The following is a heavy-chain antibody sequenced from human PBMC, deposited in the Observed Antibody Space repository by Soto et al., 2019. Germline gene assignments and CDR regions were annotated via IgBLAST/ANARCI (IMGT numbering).Heavy chain of an antibody. Sequence: ESGGGLVKPGGSLRLSCAASGFTFSSYSMNWVRQAPGKGLEWVSSISSSSSYIYYADSVKGRFTISRDNAKNSLYLQMNSLRAEDTAVYYCARGQTTVTPFDYWGQGTLVTVSS. CDR1: GFTFSSYS. D-gene: IGHD4-4*01. V-gene: IGHV3-21*01. J-gene: IGHJ4*02. CDR2: ISSSSSYI. CDR3: ARGQTTVTPFDY.